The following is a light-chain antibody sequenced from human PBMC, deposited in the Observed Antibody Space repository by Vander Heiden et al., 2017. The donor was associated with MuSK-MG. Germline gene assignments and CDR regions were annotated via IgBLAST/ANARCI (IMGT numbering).Light chain of an antibody. J-gene: IGKJ4*01. V-gene: IGKV1-9*01. Sequence: DVQLSQPPSFLSASVGDRIAIPCRARQGISNFLAWFQQRPGKGPKLLIYSASTVQSGVPSRFSGSGSGTEFTLTINGLQPEDFASYFCQQFNSYPLTFGGGTTVEIK. CDR1: QGISNF. CDR2: SAS. CDR3: QQFNSYPLT.